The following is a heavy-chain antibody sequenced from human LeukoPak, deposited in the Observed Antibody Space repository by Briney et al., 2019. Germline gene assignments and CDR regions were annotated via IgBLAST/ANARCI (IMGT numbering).Heavy chain of an antibody. CDR2: INHSGST. CDR3: ASGPQLVPWFDP. CDR1: GGSFSGYY. D-gene: IGHD6-13*01. J-gene: IGHJ5*02. Sequence: PSETLSLTCAVYGGSFSGYYWSWIRQPPGKGLEWIGEINHSGSTNYNPSLKSRVTISVDTSKNQFSLKLSSVTAADTAVYYCASGPQLVPWFDPWSQGTLVTVSS. V-gene: IGHV4-34*01.